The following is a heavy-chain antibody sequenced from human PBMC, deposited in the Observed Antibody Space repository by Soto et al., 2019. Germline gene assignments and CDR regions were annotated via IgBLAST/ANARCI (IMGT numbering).Heavy chain of an antibody. CDR1: GGSISSGGYY. CDR3: ARERGGFYGFYFDY. V-gene: IGHV4-31*03. J-gene: IGHJ4*02. Sequence: SETLSLTCSVSGGSISSGGYYWTWIRQHPGKGLEWIGNIDYSGSTYYNPSLKSRLTMSVDTSKTHLSLQLSSVTAADTAVYYCARERGGFYGFYFDYWGQGTLVTVSS. D-gene: IGHD4-17*01. CDR2: IDYSGST.